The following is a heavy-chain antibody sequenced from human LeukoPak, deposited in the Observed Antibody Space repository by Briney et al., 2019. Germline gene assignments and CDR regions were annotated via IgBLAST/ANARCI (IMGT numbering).Heavy chain of an antibody. CDR3: ARDRDYYDSSGYQDYFDY. D-gene: IGHD3-22*01. CDR1: GFTFSSYG. Sequence: GGSLRLSCAASGFTFSSYGMHWVRQAPGKGLEWVAVIWYDGSNKYYVGSVKGRFTISRDNSKNTLYLQMNSLRAEDTAVYYCARDRDYYDSSGYQDYFDYWGQGTLVTVSS. CDR2: IWYDGSNK. V-gene: IGHV3-33*01. J-gene: IGHJ4*02.